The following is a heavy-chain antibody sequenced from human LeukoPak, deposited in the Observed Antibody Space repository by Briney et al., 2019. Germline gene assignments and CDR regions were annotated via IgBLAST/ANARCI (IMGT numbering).Heavy chain of an antibody. D-gene: IGHD2-15*01. J-gene: IGHJ4*02. CDR3: ASGYCSGGSCSNFDY. CDR2: INHSGST. V-gene: IGHV4-34*01. CDR1: GGSFSGYY. Sequence: PSETLSLTCAAYGGSFSGYYWSWIRKPPGKGLEWIGEINHSGSTNYNPSLKSRVTISVDTSKNQFSLKLSSVTAADTAVYYCASGYCSGGSCSNFDYWGQGTLVTVSS.